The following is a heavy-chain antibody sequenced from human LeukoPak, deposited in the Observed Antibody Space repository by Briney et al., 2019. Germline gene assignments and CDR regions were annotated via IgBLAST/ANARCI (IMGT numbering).Heavy chain of an antibody. CDR3: ARDGPYYGHNWFDP. V-gene: IGHV4-59*01. CDR2: THYSGST. Sequence: PSETLSLTCTVSGGSISSYYWGWIRQPPGKGLEWIGYTHYSGSTNYNPSLKSRVTISVDTSKNQFSLKLSSVTAADTAVYYCARDGPYYGHNWFDPWGQGTLVTVSS. J-gene: IGHJ5*02. D-gene: IGHD3-10*01. CDR1: GGSISSYY.